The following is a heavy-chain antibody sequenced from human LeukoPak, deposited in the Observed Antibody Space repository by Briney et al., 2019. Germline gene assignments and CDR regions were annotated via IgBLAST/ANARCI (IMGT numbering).Heavy chain of an antibody. J-gene: IGHJ4*02. Sequence: SETLSLTCTVSGGSISSSSYYWGWFRQPPGKGLEWIGSIHYSGSTYYNPSLKSRVTISVDTSKNQFSLKLSSVTAADTAVYYCASLRERSYYARGFDYWGQGTLVTVSS. V-gene: IGHV4-39*01. CDR1: GGSISSSSYY. CDR3: ASLRERSYYARGFDY. D-gene: IGHD1-26*01. CDR2: IHYSGST.